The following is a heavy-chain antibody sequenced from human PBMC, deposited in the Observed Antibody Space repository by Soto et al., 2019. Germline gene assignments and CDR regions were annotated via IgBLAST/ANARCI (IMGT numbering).Heavy chain of an antibody. CDR1: GGSISSSSYY. V-gene: IGHV4-39*01. CDR2: IYYSGST. J-gene: IGHJ6*02. CDR3: ARHGGAAVLTGYFADYYYGMDV. Sequence: SETLSLTCTVSGGSISSSSYYWGWIRQPPGKGLEWIGSIYYSGSTYYNPSLKSRVTISVDTSKNQFSLKLSSVTAADTAVYYCARHGGAAVLTGYFADYYYGMDVWGQGTTVTVSS. D-gene: IGHD3-9*01.